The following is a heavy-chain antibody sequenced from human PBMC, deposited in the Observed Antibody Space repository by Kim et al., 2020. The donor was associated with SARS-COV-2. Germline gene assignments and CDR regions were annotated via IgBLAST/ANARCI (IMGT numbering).Heavy chain of an antibody. J-gene: IGHJ6*02. D-gene: IGHD2-2*01. V-gene: IGHV3-11*06. CDR1: GFIFSDYY. CDR2: ISSSSTYT. Sequence: GGSLRLSCAASGFIFSDYYMSWIRQAPGKGLEWVSYISSSSTYTNYADSVKGRFTIYRDIAKNSLYLQMNSLRAEDTAVYYCARDTTTAGADTFYYNGLDIWGQGTTVTVSS. CDR3: ARDTTTAGADTFYYNGLDI.